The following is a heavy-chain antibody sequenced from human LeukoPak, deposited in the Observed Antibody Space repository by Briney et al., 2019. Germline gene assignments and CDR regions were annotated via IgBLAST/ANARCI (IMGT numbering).Heavy chain of an antibody. Sequence: SETLSLTCTVSGGSISSYYWSWIRQPPGKGLEWIGYIYYSGSINYNPSLKSRVTISVDTSKNQFSLKLSSVTAADTAVYYCARQDIVVVTATHEAFDIWGQGTMVTVSS. CDR2: IYYSGSI. CDR3: ARQDIVVVTATHEAFDI. D-gene: IGHD2-21*02. J-gene: IGHJ3*02. V-gene: IGHV4-59*08. CDR1: GGSISSYY.